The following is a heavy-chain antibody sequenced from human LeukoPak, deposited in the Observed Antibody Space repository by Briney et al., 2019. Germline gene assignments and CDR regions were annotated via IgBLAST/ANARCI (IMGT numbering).Heavy chain of an antibody. CDR2: IYYSGST. V-gene: IGHV4-59*08. D-gene: IGHD1-1*01. Sequence: SETLSLACTVSGGSISTYYWSWIRQSPGKGLEWIGSIYYSGSTNYNPSLKSRVTISVDTSKNQFSLELSSVTAADTAVYYCAVNLTRHTFDIWGQGTMVTVSS. CDR3: AVNLTRHTFDI. CDR1: GGSISTYY. J-gene: IGHJ3*02.